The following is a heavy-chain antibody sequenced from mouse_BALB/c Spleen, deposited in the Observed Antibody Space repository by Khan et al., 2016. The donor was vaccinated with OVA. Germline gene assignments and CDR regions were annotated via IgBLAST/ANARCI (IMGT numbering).Heavy chain of an antibody. D-gene: IGHD2-12*01. V-gene: IGHV2-6-5*01. CDR1: GFSLTDYG. J-gene: IGHJ2*01. Sequence: QVQLKESGPGLVAPSQSLSITCTVSGFSLTDYGVSWIRQPPGKGLEWLGVIWGGGITYYNSPLKSSLSISKDNSNSQAFLKMNSLQTDDTTLYYCAKHLYLYPYYCDYWGQGTTLTVSS. CDR2: IWGGGIT. CDR3: AKHLYLYPYYCDY.